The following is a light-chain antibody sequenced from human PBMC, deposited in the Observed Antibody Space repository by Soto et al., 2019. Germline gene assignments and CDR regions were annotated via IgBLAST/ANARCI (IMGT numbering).Light chain of an antibody. V-gene: IGLV2-8*01. CDR2: EVS. CDR3: SSYAGSNIPVV. CDR1: SSDVGGYNC. J-gene: IGLJ2*01. Sequence: QSALTQPPSASGSPGQSVTISCTGTSSDVGGYNCVSWYQQHPGKAPKLMIYEVSKRPSGVPDRFSGSKSGNTASLTVSGLHAEEEADYYCSSYAGSNIPVVFGGGTKLTVL.